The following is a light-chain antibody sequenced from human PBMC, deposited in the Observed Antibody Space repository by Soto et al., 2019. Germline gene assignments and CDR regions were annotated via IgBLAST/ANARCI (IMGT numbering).Light chain of an antibody. CDR1: QSVSSN. J-gene: IGKJ4*01. CDR3: QQYNNWLST. CDR2: GAS. V-gene: IGKV3-15*01. Sequence: EIVMTQSPATLSVSPGERATLSCRASQSVSSNLAWYQQKPGQAPRLLIYGASTRATAIPARFSGSGSGTEFPLTISSLQSEDFAVYYCQQYNNWLSTFGGGTKVEIK.